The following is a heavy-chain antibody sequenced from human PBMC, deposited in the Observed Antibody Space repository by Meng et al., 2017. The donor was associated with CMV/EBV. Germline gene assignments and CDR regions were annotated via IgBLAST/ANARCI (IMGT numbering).Heavy chain of an antibody. CDR1: GGSISSSSYY. D-gene: IGHD5-18*01. Sequence: ESLKISCTVSGGSISSSSYYWGWIRQPPGKGLEWIGSIYYSGSTYYNPSLKSRVTISVDTSKNQFSLKLSSVTAADTAVYYCARVGGYSYGTIDYWGQGTLVTVSS. J-gene: IGHJ4*02. V-gene: IGHV4-39*07. CDR2: IYYSGST. CDR3: ARVGGYSYGTIDY.